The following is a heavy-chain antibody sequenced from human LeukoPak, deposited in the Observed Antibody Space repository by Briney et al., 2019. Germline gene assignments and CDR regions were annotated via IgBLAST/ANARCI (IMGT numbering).Heavy chain of an antibody. Sequence: PGRSLRLSCAASGFTFDDYAMHWVRQAPGKGLEWVSGISWNSGSIGYADSVKGRFTISRDNAKNSLYPQMNSLRAEDTAVYYCARDGPFSSSWLRYYGMDVWGQGTTVTVSS. J-gene: IGHJ6*02. CDR2: ISWNSGSI. D-gene: IGHD6-13*01. V-gene: IGHV3-9*01. CDR3: ARDGPFSSSWLRYYGMDV. CDR1: GFTFDDYA.